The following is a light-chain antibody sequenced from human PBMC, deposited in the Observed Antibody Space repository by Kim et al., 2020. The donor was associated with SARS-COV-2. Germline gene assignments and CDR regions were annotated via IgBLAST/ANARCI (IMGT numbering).Light chain of an antibody. J-gene: IGKJ2*01. CDR2: DAS. V-gene: IGKV1-5*01. Sequence: CTSVGDRVTITCRASQSISSLLAWYQQKPGRAPKLLIYDASSLESGVPSRFSGSGSETEFTLTISSLQPDDFATYYCQQYNSYSHSFGQGTKLEL. CDR3: QQYNSYSHS. CDR1: QSISSL.